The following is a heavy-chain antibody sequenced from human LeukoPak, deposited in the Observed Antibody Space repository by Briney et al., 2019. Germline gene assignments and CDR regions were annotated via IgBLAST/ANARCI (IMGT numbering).Heavy chain of an antibody. CDR2: ISAYNGNT. J-gene: IGHJ4*02. Sequence: GASVKVSCKASGYTFTSYGISWVRQAPGQGLEWMGWISAYNGNTNYAQKLQGRVIMTTDTSTSTAYMELRSLRSDDTAVYYCARLARSWRDAYYFDYWGQGTLVTVSS. CDR1: GYTFTSYG. CDR3: ARLARSWRDAYYFDY. V-gene: IGHV1-18*01. D-gene: IGHD6-13*01.